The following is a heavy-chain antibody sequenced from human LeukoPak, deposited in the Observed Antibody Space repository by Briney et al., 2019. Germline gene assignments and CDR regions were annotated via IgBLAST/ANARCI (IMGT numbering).Heavy chain of an antibody. D-gene: IGHD2-15*01. CDR2: ISAYNGNT. Sequence: ASVKVSCKASGYTFTNYGVSWVRQAPGQGLEWMGWISAYNGNTNYAQKLQGRVTMTTDTSTSTAYMELRSLRSDDTAVYYCARDFVGACSGGSCYLDAFDIWGQGTMVTVSS. CDR1: GYTFTNYG. CDR3: ARDFVGACSGGSCYLDAFDI. J-gene: IGHJ3*02. V-gene: IGHV1-18*01.